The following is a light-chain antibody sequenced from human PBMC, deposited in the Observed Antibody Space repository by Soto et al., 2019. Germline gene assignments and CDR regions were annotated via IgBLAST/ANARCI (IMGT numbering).Light chain of an antibody. Sequence: DVHMSQSPSSLSASVGDIIALTCRASQAIERWLDWYQQKPGKAPKVLIYAASNLPSGVPSRLSGSGSGIDFSLTISSLQPEDLATYYCKQSKTFTLAFGGGTKVDIK. V-gene: IGKV1-12*01. J-gene: IGKJ4*01. CDR1: QAIERW. CDR2: AAS. CDR3: KQSKTFTLA.